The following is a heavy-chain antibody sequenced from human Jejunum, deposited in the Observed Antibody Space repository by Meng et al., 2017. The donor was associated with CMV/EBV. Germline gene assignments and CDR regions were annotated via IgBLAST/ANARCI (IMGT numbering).Heavy chain of an antibody. CDR1: GVRFSDYD. Sequence: CGVRFSDYDMDWVRQAPGKGLEWVGRSRNKADSYSTEYAASVKGRFAISRDDSKNSLYLQMNTLKTEDTAVYYCVRGRTVSASYHAYWGQGTLVTVSS. V-gene: IGHV3-72*01. CDR3: VRGRTVSASYHAY. CDR2: SRNKADSYST. J-gene: IGHJ4*02. D-gene: IGHD3-16*02.